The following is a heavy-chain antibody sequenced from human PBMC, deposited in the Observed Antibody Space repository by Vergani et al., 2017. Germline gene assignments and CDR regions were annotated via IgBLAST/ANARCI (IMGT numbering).Heavy chain of an antibody. CDR1: GFTFSSYA. V-gene: IGHV3-23*02. CDR2: ISGSGGST. Sequence: VQLLESGGGLVQPGGSLRLSCAASGFTFSSYAMSWVRQAPGKGLEWVSAISGSGGSTYYNPSLKSRVTISVDTSKNQFSLKLSSVTAADTAVYYCARVNSQYWNYAFDIWGQGTMVTVSS. CDR3: ARVNSQYWNYAFDI. J-gene: IGHJ3*02. D-gene: IGHD1-7*01.